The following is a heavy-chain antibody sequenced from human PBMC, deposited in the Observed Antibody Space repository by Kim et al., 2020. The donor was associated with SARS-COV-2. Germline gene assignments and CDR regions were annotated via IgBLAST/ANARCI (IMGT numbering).Heavy chain of an antibody. Sequence: SETLSLTCAVYGGSFSGYYWSWIRQPPGKGLEWIGEINHSGSTNYNPSLKSRVTISVDTSKNQFSLKLSSVTAADTAVYYCARRRYYDILTGYYHRTYYFDYWGQGTLVTVSS. CDR1: GGSFSGYY. J-gene: IGHJ4*02. V-gene: IGHV4-34*01. CDR3: ARRRYYDILTGYYHRTYYFDY. D-gene: IGHD3-9*01. CDR2: INHSGST.